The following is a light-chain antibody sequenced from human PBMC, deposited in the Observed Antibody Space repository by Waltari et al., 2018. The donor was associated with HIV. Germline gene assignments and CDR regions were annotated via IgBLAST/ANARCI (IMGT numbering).Light chain of an antibody. CDR3: CSYAGSSTFV. V-gene: IGLV2-23*03. CDR2: EGS. Sequence: QSALTQPPSASGSPGQSVTISCTGTSSDVGSYNLVSWYQQHPGKAPKLMIYEGSKRPSGVSNRFSGSKSGNTASLTISGLQAEDEADYYCCSYAGSSTFVFGGGTKLTVL. CDR1: SSDVGSYNL. J-gene: IGLJ2*01.